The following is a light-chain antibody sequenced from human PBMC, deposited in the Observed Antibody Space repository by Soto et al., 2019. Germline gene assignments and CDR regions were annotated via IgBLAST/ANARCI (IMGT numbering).Light chain of an antibody. CDR1: QSVSSTF. J-gene: IGKJ1*01. CDR3: GQFVSAPPRT. Sequence: EIVLTQSPGTLSLSPGERATLSCRASQSVSSTFLAWYQQKPGQAPRLLIFGVSNRATGIPDRFSGSGSGTDFTLTISRLEPEYFAVYYCGQFVSAPPRTFGQGTKVEIK. V-gene: IGKV3-20*01. CDR2: GVS.